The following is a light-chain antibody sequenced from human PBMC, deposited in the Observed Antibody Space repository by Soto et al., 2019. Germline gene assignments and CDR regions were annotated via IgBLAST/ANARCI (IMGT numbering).Light chain of an antibody. CDR3: QQYNSYWT. Sequence: DIQMTQSPSTLSAFVGDRVSITCRASEDITTWLAWYQQKPGKAPKLLIYDAFNLQGGVPSRFSGSGSGTEFTLTISSLQPDDVATYYCQQYNSYWTFGQGTKVAIK. V-gene: IGKV1-5*01. CDR2: DAF. J-gene: IGKJ1*01. CDR1: EDITTW.